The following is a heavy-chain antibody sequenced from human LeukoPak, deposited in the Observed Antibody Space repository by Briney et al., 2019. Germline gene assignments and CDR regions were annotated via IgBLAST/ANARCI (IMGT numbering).Heavy chain of an antibody. Sequence: SETLSLTCTVSGYSISSGYYWGWIRQPPGKGLEWIGKIYHSGSTYYKPYLKSRVTISVDTSKNQFSLKLSSVTAADTAVYYCARRAYDSSGYYWDYWGQGTLVTVSS. D-gene: IGHD3-22*01. CDR1: GYSISSGYY. CDR2: IYHSGST. V-gene: IGHV4-38-2*02. CDR3: ARRAYDSSGYYWDY. J-gene: IGHJ4*02.